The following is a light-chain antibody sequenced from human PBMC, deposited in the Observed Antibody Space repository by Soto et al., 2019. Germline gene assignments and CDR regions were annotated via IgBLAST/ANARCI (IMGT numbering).Light chain of an antibody. V-gene: IGLV2-14*01. CDR3: TSYTTSATWV. Sequence: LAQPASVSGSPGQSITISCTGTSGDIGRYNYVSWYQQYPGKAPKVVIYEVTNRPSGVSNRFSGSKSGMTASLTISGLQAEDEAKYYCTSYTTSATWVFGGGTKVTVL. CDR1: SGDIGRYNY. CDR2: EVT. J-gene: IGLJ3*02.